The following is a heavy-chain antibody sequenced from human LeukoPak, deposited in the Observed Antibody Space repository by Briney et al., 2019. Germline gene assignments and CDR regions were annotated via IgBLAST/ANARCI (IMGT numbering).Heavy chain of an antibody. CDR1: GFTFSTYV. V-gene: IGHV3-23*01. D-gene: IGHD3-22*01. CDR3: ARGSTYYDSSGQVPFDY. J-gene: IGHJ4*02. Sequence: PGGSLRLSCAASGFTFSTYVMRWVRQAPGKGLEWVSSISGSGGSTYYVDSVKGRFTISRDNSKSTLYLQVNSLRVEDTAVYYCARGSTYYDSSGQVPFDYWGQGTLVTVSS. CDR2: ISGSGGST.